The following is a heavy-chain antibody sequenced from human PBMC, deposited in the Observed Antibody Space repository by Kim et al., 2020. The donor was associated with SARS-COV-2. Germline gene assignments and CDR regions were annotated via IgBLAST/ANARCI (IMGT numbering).Heavy chain of an antibody. V-gene: IGHV1-69*13. J-gene: IGHJ4*02. Sequence: SVKVSCKASGGTFSSYAISWVRQAPGQGLEWMGGIIPIFGTANYAQKFQGRVTITADESTSTAYMELSSLRSEDTAVYYCATTIREMKNGHFDYWGQGTLVTVSS. CDR1: GGTFSSYA. CDR3: ATTIREMKNGHFDY. D-gene: IGHD3-9*01. CDR2: IIPIFGTA.